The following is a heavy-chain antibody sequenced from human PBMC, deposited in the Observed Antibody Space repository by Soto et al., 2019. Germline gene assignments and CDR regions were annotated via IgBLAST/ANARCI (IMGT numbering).Heavy chain of an antibody. V-gene: IGHV1-2*02. CDR3: ARIATFGSLNWFDP. Sequence: ALVKVSCKASGYTFTAYFIHWVRQAPGQGLEWMGWINPNNRDTNNAQKFQGRVTMTRDISVATAYMELSSLRSDDTAIYYCARIATFGSLNWFDPWGQGTLVTVSS. J-gene: IGHJ5*02. D-gene: IGHD3-16*01. CDR1: GYTFTAYF. CDR2: INPNNRDT.